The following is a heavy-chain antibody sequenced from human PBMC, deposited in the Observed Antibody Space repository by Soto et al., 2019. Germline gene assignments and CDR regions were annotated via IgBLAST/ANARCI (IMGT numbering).Heavy chain of an antibody. CDR3: AKGSEYSSSSFWGSGYYCDY. D-gene: IGHD6-6*01. V-gene: IGHV3-23*01. J-gene: IGHJ4*02. CDR2: ISGSGGST. Sequence: EVQLLESGGGLVQPGGSLRLSCAASGFTFSSYAMSWVRQAPGKGREWVSAISGSGGSTYYADSVKGRFTISRDNSKNTLYLQMNSLRAEDTAVYYCAKGSEYSSSSFWGSGYYCDYWGQGTLVTVSS. CDR1: GFTFSSYA.